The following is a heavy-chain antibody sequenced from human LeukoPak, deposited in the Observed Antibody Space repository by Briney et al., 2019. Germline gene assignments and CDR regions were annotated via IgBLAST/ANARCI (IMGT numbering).Heavy chain of an antibody. J-gene: IGHJ5*02. CDR1: GGSISSGSYY. CDR2: IYTSGST. V-gene: IGHV4-61*02. CDR3: ARGRDWFDP. Sequence: SETLSLTCTVSGGSISSGSYYWSWIRQPAGKGLEWIGRIYTSGSTNYNPSLKSRVTISVDTSKNQFSLKLSSVTAADTAVYYCARGRDWFDPWGQGTPVTVSS.